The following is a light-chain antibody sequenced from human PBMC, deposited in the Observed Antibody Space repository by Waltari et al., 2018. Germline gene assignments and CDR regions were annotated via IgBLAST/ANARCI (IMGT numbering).Light chain of an antibody. Sequence: QSALTQPASVSGSPAQLIHISFTGTTRNVGYYNRVSWYQQHPGKAPKRMIYAVSKRPSGVSDRFSGSKSGDMASLTISGLQPEDEAEYFCSSYAGSSKGVFGGGTKVTVL. V-gene: IGLV2-23*02. J-gene: IGLJ2*01. CDR1: TRNVGYYNR. CDR2: AVS. CDR3: SSYAGSSKGV.